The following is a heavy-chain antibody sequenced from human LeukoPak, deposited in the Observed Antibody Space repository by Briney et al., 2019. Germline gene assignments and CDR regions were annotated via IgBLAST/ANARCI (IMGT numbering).Heavy chain of an antibody. V-gene: IGHV4-59*08. CDR3: ARARTGYSSGWYQDALDI. J-gene: IGHJ3*02. CDR1: GGSISSYY. D-gene: IGHD6-19*01. CDR2: IYYSGST. Sequence: SETLSLTCTVSGGSISSYYWSWIRQPPGKGLEWIGYIYYSGSTNYNPSLKSRVTISVDTSKNQFSLKLSSVTAADTAVYYCARARTGYSSGWYQDALDIWGQGTMVTVSS.